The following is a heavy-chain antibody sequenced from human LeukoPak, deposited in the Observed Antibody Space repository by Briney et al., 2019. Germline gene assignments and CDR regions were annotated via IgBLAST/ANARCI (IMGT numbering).Heavy chain of an antibody. D-gene: IGHD3-22*01. CDR3: ARASYSYDINGWVPFDY. CDR1: DGSMSNYY. CDR2: IYYSGST. J-gene: IGHJ4*02. V-gene: IGHV4-59*08. Sequence: SETLSLTCSVSDGSMSNYYWSWIRQPPGKGLALIASIYYSGSTNYNPSLEGRVTISVDTSKNQFSLRLSSVTAADTAVYYCARASYSYDINGWVPFDYWGQGTLVTVSS.